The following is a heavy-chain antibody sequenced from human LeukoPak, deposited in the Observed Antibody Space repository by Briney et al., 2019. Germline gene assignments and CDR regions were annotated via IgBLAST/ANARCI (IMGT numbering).Heavy chain of an antibody. D-gene: IGHD6-19*01. Sequence: GGSLRLSYAASGFTFSSYWMHWVRQAPGKGLVWVSRINSDGSTTNYADSVKGRFTISRDNAKNTLYLQMNSLRADDTAVYYCARSRRLDAFDYWGQGTLVTVSS. V-gene: IGHV3-74*01. J-gene: IGHJ4*02. CDR1: GFTFSSYW. CDR2: INSDGSTT. CDR3: ARSRRLDAFDY.